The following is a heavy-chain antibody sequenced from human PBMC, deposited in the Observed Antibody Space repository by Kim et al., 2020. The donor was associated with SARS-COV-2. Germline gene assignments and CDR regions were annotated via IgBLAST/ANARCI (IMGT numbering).Heavy chain of an antibody. CDR2: IDGSDGTT. J-gene: IGHJ1*01. CDR3: PRWGWGWIWDY. CDR1: GFTFTGHA. D-gene: IGHD2-21*01. Sequence: GGSLRLSCTTSGFTFTGHAMSWVRQAPGKGLEWVSSIDGSDGTTYYADSVKGRFSISRDDSKNTLYLQMSALRADDTAAYYCPRWGWGWIWDYWGQGTLV. V-gene: IGHV3-23*01.